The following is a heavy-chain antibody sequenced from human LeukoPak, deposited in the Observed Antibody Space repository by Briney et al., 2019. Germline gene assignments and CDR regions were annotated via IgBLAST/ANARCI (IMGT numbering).Heavy chain of an antibody. CDR1: GFTFSSYA. CDR3: AKYSSSSPSEYYYYGMNV. V-gene: IGHV3-23*01. Sequence: QPGGSLRLSCAASGFTFSSYAMSWVRQAPGKGLEWVSAISGSGGSTYYADSVKGRFTISRDNSKNTLYLQMNSLRAEDTAVYYCAKYSSSSPSEYYYYGMNVWGQGITVTVSS. D-gene: IGHD6-6*01. CDR2: ISGSGGST. J-gene: IGHJ6*02.